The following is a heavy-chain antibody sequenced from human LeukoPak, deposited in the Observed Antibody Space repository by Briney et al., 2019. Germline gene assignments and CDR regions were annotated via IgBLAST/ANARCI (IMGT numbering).Heavy chain of an antibody. CDR3: ARAAYRTGTRYFNFFDY. J-gene: IGHJ4*02. CDR2: ISSSSSYI. D-gene: IGHD2/OR15-2a*01. V-gene: IGHV3-21*01. Sequence: GSLRLSCAASGFTFSSYSMNWVRQAPGKGLEWVSSISSSSSYIYYADSVKGRFTISGDNSKNTLYLEMNSLRAEDTAVYYCARAAYRTGTRYFNFFDYWGQGTLVTVSS. CDR1: GFTFSSYS.